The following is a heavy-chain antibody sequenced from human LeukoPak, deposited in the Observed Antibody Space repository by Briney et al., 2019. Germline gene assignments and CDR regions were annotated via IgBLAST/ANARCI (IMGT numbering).Heavy chain of an antibody. J-gene: IGHJ4*02. CDR2: ISGSGGST. V-gene: IGHV3-23*01. D-gene: IGHD6-19*01. CDR1: GFTVSSNY. CDR3: AKDVKEYSSGWYEGY. Sequence: GGSLRLSCAASGFTVSSNYMSWVRQAPGKGLEWVSAISGSGGSTYYADSVKGRFTISRDNSKNTLYLQMNSLRAEDTAVYYCAKDVKEYSSGWYEGYWGQGTLVTVSS.